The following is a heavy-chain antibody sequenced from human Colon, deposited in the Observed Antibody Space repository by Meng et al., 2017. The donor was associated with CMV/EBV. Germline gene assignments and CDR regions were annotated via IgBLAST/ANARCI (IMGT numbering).Heavy chain of an antibody. CDR1: GFTFSSYG. J-gene: IGHJ6*02. Sequence: GESLKISCAASGFTFSSYGMVWVRQAPGKGLEWVAFIQYDGNTKHYADSMKGRFTISRDNFNNTLHLHMDGLRVEDTAVYYCANLHGGILGVTKYYYGLDVWGQGTTVTVSS. CDR3: ANLHGGILGVTKYYYGLDV. V-gene: IGHV3-30*02. CDR2: IQYDGNTK. D-gene: IGHD3-3*01.